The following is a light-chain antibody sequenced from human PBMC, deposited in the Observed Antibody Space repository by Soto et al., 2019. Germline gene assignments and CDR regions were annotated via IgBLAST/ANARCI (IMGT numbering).Light chain of an antibody. CDR1: QSVSSY. J-gene: IGKJ1*01. CDR2: DAS. Sequence: EIVLTQSPATLSLSPGERATLSCRASQSVSSYLAWYQQKPGQAPRLLIYDASNRATGIPARFSGSGSGTDFTLTISSLEPEDVSVYYCQQRSNGPPTFGQGTKVEIK. CDR3: QQRSNGPPT. V-gene: IGKV3-11*01.